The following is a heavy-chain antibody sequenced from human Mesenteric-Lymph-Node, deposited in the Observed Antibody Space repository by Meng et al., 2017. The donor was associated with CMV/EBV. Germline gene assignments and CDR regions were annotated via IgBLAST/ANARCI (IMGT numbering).Heavy chain of an antibody. CDR3: ARDRNTVTSHYYGMDV. CDR2: ISSSGRTI. D-gene: IGHD4-11*01. Sequence: GGSLRLSCVASGFSFSNYEMNWVRQAPGKGLEWVSYISSSGRTIYYTDSMKGRFTISRDNAKNSLYLQMNSLRAEDTAIYYCARDRNTVTSHYYGMDVWGQGTTVTVSS. J-gene: IGHJ6*02. V-gene: IGHV3-48*03. CDR1: GFSFSNYE.